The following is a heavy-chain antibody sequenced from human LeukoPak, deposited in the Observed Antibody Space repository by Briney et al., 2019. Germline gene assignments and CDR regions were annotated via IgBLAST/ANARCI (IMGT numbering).Heavy chain of an antibody. CDR2: ITNGGSTI. CDR1: GFTLSSYW. V-gene: IGHV3-48*04. CDR3: ARSIGLTGGGVDV. D-gene: IGHD3-9*01. Sequence: QPGGPLRLSCAASGFTLSSYWMSWVPQAPGKALEWVSYITNGGSTIHHADSVKGRFTISRDNAKKTLYLQMNSLRAEDTAVYYCARSIGLTGGGVDVWGQGTTVTVSS. J-gene: IGHJ6*02.